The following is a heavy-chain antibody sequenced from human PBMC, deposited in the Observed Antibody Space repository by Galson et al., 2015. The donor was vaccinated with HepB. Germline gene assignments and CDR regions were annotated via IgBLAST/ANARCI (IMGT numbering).Heavy chain of an antibody. J-gene: IGHJ6*02. CDR2: IKQDGSEK. CDR1: GFTFSSYW. V-gene: IGHV3-7*01. Sequence: LRLSCAASGFTFSSYWMSWVRQAPGKGLEWVANIKQDGSEKYYVDSVKGRFTISRDNAKNSLYLQMNSLRAEDTAVYYCAREYCMSTSCYIGDYYYYSGMDVWGQGTTVTVSS. D-gene: IGHD2-2*02. CDR3: AREYCMSTSCYIGDYYYYSGMDV.